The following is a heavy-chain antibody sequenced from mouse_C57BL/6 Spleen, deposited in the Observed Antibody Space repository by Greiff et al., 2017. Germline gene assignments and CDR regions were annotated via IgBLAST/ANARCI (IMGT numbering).Heavy chain of an antibody. V-gene: IGHV1-64*01. D-gene: IGHD1-1*01. CDR2: IHPNSGST. Sequence: QVHVKQSGAELVKPGASVKLSCKASGYTFTSYWMHWVKQRPGQGLEWIGMIHPNSGSTNYNEKFKSKATLTVDKSSSTAYMRLSSLTSEDSAVYYCARGEYYYGSSYDYAMDYWGQGTSVTVSS. J-gene: IGHJ4*01. CDR1: GYTFTSYW. CDR3: ARGEYYYGSSYDYAMDY.